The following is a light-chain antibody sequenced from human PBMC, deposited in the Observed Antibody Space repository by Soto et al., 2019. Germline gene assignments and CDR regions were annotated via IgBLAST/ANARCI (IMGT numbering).Light chain of an antibody. CDR1: QSLQHSNGYNY. CDR2: LGS. Sequence: DIVMTQSPLSLPVTPGEPASISCRSSQSLQHSNGYNYLDWYLQKPGQSPQLLIYLGSNRASGVPDRFSGSGSGTDFTLKISRVGAEDVGVYYCMQALQTPFTFGPGTKVDIK. V-gene: IGKV2-28*01. CDR3: MQALQTPFT. J-gene: IGKJ3*01.